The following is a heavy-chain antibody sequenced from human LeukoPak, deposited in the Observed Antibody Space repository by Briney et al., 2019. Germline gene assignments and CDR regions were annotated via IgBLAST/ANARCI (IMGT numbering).Heavy chain of an antibody. D-gene: IGHD3-10*01. Sequence: PSETLSLTCAASGGSISSGGYSWSWIRQPPGKGLEWIGYIYHSGSTYYNPSLKSRVTISVDRSKNQFSLKLSSVTAADTAVYYCARCIKGGHFDYWGQGTLVTVSS. CDR1: GGSISSGGYS. J-gene: IGHJ4*02. V-gene: IGHV4-30-2*01. CDR3: ARCIKGGHFDY. CDR2: IYHSGST.